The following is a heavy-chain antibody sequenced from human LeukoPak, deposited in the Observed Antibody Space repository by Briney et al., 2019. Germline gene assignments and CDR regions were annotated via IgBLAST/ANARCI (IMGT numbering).Heavy chain of an antibody. V-gene: IGHV1-69*05. Sequence: SVKVSCKASGGTFSSYAISWVRQAPGPGLEWMGGIIPIFGTANYAQKFQGRVTITTDESTSTAYMELSSLRSEDTAVYYCATLERWPNPWDFQHWGQGTLVTVSS. CDR1: GGTFSSYA. CDR3: ATLERWPNPWDFQH. D-gene: IGHD5-24*01. J-gene: IGHJ1*01. CDR2: IIPIFGTA.